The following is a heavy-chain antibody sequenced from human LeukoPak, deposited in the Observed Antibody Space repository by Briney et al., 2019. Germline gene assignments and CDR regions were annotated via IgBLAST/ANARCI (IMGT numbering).Heavy chain of an antibody. CDR3: ARGPKYYDFWSGYPYRNDAFDI. D-gene: IGHD3-3*01. V-gene: IGHV4-34*01. J-gene: IGHJ3*02. CDR2: INHSGST. CDR1: GGSFSGYY. Sequence: PSETLSLTCAVYGGSFSGYYWSWIRQPPGKGLEWIGEINHSGSTNYNPSLKSRVTISVDTSKNQFSLKLSSVTAADTAVYYCARGPKYYDFWSGYPYRNDAFDIWGQGPMVTVSS.